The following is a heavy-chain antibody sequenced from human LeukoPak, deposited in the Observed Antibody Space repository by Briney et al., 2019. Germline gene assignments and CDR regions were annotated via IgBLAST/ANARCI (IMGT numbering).Heavy chain of an antibody. Sequence: PSQTLSLTCTVSGGSISSGGYYWSWIRQPPGKGLEWIGYIYHSGSTYYNPSLKSRVTISVDRSKNQFSLKLSSVTAADTAVYYCARRRGWGGYFDYWGQGTLVTVSS. CDR3: ARRRGWGGYFDY. V-gene: IGHV4-30-2*01. CDR2: IYHSGST. J-gene: IGHJ4*02. D-gene: IGHD3-10*01. CDR1: GGSISSGGYY.